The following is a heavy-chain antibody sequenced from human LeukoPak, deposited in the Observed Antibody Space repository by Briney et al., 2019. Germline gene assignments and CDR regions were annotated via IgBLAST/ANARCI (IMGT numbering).Heavy chain of an antibody. CDR3: ARQVTYYYDSSGYSFDY. CDR1: GGSISSYY. D-gene: IGHD3-22*01. J-gene: IGHJ4*02. CDR2: ISYSGST. V-gene: IGHV4-59*01. Sequence: SETLSLTWTVTGGSISSYYWSWIRQPPGKGLQWIGDISYSGSTNYNPSLKSRVTISVDTSKNQFSLKLSSVTAADTAVYYCARQVTYYYDSSGYSFDYWGQGTLVTVSS.